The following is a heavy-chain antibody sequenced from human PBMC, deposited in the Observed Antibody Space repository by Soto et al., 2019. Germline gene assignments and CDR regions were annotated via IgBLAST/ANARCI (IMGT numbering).Heavy chain of an antibody. CDR2: IYYSGST. J-gene: IGHJ4*02. Sequence: SETLSLTWTVSGGSISSYYGGWFRQPPGKGLEWIGYIYYSGSTTYHPSLKSRVTISVDTSKNQFSLNLTSVTAADTAVYYCGRLGGYYQAFDQWGQGSLVTVSS. CDR1: GGSISSYY. V-gene: IGHV4-59*08. CDR3: GRLGGYYQAFDQ. D-gene: IGHD3-22*01.